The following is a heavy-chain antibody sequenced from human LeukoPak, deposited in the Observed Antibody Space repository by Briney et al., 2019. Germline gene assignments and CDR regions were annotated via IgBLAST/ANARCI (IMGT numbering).Heavy chain of an antibody. V-gene: IGHV4-61*01. CDR2: IYYSGST. CDR1: GGSVSSGSYY. Sequence: PSETLSLTCTVSGGSVSSGSYYWSWIRQPPGKGLEWIGYIYYSGSTNYNPFLKSRVTISVDTSKNQFSLNLRSVTAADTAVYYCARESQYYFDYWGQGTLVTVSS. CDR3: ARESQYYFDY. J-gene: IGHJ4*02.